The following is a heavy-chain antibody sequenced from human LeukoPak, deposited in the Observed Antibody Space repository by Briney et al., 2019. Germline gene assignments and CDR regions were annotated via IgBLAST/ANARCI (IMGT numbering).Heavy chain of an antibody. CDR1: GYRFTNYW. CDR2: IDPSDSYT. Sequence: RESLKISCKGSGYRFTNYWISWVRQMPGKGLEWMGRIDPSDSYTNYSPSLQGHVTISADKSISTAYLQWSSLKASDTAMYYCAWDADSAMVTPFRCWGQGVLVSVSS. CDR3: AWDADSAMVTPFRC. J-gene: IGHJ1*01. V-gene: IGHV5-10-1*01. D-gene: IGHD5-18*01.